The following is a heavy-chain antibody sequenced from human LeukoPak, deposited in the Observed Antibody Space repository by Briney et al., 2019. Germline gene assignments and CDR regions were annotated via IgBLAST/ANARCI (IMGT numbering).Heavy chain of an antibody. CDR3: ARDGWVQLERQFSYGMDV. D-gene: IGHD1-1*01. CDR1: GFTFSGYW. V-gene: IGHV3-74*01. Sequence: QPGGSLRLSCAASGFTFSGYWMHWVRQAPGKGLVWVSRINSDGSSTSYADSVKGRFTISRDNAKNTLYLQMNSLRAEDTAVYYCARDGWVQLERQFSYGMDVWGQGTTVTVSS. J-gene: IGHJ6*02. CDR2: INSDGSST.